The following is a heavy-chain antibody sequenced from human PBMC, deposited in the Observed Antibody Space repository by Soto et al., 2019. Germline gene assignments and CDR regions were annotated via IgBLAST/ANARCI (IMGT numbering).Heavy chain of an antibody. Sequence: NPSETLSLTCTVSGGSISSSSYYWGWIRQPPGKGLEWIGSIYYSGSTYYNPSLKSRVTISVDTSKNQFSLKLSSVTAADTAVYYCARETVGLDTAMDNYYYYGMDVWGQGTTVTVSS. V-gene: IGHV4-39*01. CDR2: IYYSGST. CDR1: GGSISSSSYY. J-gene: IGHJ6*02. CDR3: ARETVGLDTAMDNYYYYGMDV. D-gene: IGHD5-18*01.